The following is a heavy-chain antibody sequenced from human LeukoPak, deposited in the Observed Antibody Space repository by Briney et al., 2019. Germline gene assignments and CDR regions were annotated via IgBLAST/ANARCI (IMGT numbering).Heavy chain of an antibody. CDR1: GHTLNELS. D-gene: IGHD2-15*01. CDR3: ATDTGDSHLLLSSFNY. Sequence: ASVKVSCKVSGHTLNELSMHWVRQPPGKGLEWMGGFDPEDEDTVYAQKFQGRITMTEDTSTDTAYLELSNLRSDDTAVYFCATDTGDSHLLLSSFNYWGQGTLVTVSS. V-gene: IGHV1-24*01. J-gene: IGHJ4*02. CDR2: FDPEDEDT.